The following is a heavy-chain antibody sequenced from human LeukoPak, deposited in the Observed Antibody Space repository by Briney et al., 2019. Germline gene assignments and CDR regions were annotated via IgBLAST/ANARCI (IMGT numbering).Heavy chain of an antibody. V-gene: IGHV1-46*01. CDR3: ARGERSSWYNLDY. Sequence: ASVKVSCKASGYDFINYGISWVRQAPGQGLEWMGIINPSGGSTSYAQKFQGRVTMTRDTSTSTVYMELSSLRSEDTAVYYCARGERSSWYNLDYWGQGTLVTVSS. J-gene: IGHJ4*02. CDR2: INPSGGST. D-gene: IGHD6-13*01. CDR1: GYDFINYG.